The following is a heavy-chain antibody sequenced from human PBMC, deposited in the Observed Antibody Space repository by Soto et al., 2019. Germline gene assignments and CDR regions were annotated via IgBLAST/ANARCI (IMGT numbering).Heavy chain of an antibody. CDR2: IWYDGSNK. CDR1: GFTFSSYG. J-gene: IGHJ1*01. CDR3: ARDEVAGREYFQH. Sequence: QVQLVESGGGVVQPGRSLRLSCAASGFTFSSYGMHWVRQAPGKGLEWVAVIWYDGSNKYYADSVKGRFTISRDNSKNTLYLQMNSLRAEDTAVYYCARDEVAGREYFQHWGQGTLVTVSS. D-gene: IGHD6-19*01. V-gene: IGHV3-33*01.